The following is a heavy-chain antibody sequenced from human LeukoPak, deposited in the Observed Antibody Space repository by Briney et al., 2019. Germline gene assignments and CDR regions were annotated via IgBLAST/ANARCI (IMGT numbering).Heavy chain of an antibody. J-gene: IGHJ3*02. CDR1: GGSFSGYY. D-gene: IGHD3-10*01. Sequence: SETLSLTCAVYGGSFSGYYWSWIRQPPGKGLEWIGEINHSGSTNYNPSLKIRVTISVDTSRNQFSLKLSSVTAADTAVYYCARGPPPLLLWFGEFLDAFDIWGQGTMVTVSS. CDR2: INHSGST. V-gene: IGHV4-34*01. CDR3: ARGPPPLLLWFGEFLDAFDI.